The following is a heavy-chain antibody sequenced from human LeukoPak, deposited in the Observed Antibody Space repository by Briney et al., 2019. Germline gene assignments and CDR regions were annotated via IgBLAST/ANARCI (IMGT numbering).Heavy chain of an antibody. CDR3: AKWGDYDVLTGYYVSDY. V-gene: IGHV3-23*01. D-gene: IGHD3-9*01. CDR1: GFTFSNYA. Sequence: GGSLRLSCAASGFTFSNYAMSWVRQAPGKGLEWVSAITGGGSGIYYADSMKSRFTISRDNPKNTLYLQINSLRAEDTAVYYCAKWGDYDVLTGYYVSDYWGQGTLVTVSS. J-gene: IGHJ4*02. CDR2: ITGGGSGI.